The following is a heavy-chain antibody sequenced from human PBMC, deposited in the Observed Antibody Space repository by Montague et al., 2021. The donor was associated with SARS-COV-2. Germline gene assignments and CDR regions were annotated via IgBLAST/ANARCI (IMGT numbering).Heavy chain of an antibody. Sequence: SLRLSCAASGFTVSSNYMSWVRQAPGKGLEWVSVIYSGGSTYYADSVKXRFTISRHNSKNTLYLQMNSLRAEDTAVYYCARRRWLTDNWYFDLWGRGTLVTVSS. CDR2: IYSGGST. CDR3: ARRRWLTDNWYFDL. CDR1: GFTVSSNY. J-gene: IGHJ2*01. D-gene: IGHD5-12*01. V-gene: IGHV3-53*04.